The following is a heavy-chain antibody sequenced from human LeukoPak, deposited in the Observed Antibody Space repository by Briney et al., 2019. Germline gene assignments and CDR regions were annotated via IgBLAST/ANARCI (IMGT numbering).Heavy chain of an antibody. J-gene: IGHJ4*02. CDR2: IRYDGSNK. V-gene: IGHV3-30*02. D-gene: IGHD5-24*01. CDR1: GFTFSSYG. Sequence: GGFLRLSCAASGFTFSSYGMHWVRQAPGKGLEWVAFIRYDGSNKYYADSVKGRFTISRDNSKNTLYLQMNSLRAEDTAVYYCAKDLRWDQLTGGGFDYWGQGTLVTVSS. CDR3: AKDLRWDQLTGGGFDY.